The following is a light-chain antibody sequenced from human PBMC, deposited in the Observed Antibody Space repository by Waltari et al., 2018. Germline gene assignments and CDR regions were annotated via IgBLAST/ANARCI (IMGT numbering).Light chain of an antibody. CDR1: QSVSRSY. V-gene: IGKV3-20*01. Sequence: EIVLTQSPGTLSLSPGERATLSCRASQSVSRSYLAWYQQKPGQAPRLRIYGASSRATGIPDMFSGSGSGTDFTLTISRLEPEECAVYYCQQYGSSPLTFGGGTKVEIK. CDR2: GAS. CDR3: QQYGSSPLT. J-gene: IGKJ4*01.